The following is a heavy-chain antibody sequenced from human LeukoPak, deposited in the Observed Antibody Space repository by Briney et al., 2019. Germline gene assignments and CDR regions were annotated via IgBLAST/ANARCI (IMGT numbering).Heavy chain of an antibody. CDR3: AKGSKEVLFTRDHYMDV. CDR2: ISPSGDIT. J-gene: IGHJ6*03. Sequence: GGSLRLSCAASGFTFSSHGINWVRQAPGKGLEWVSGISPSGDITYYADSVQGRFTISRDNSKNTLYLQMNSLRAEDTAVYYCAKGSKEVLFTRDHYMDVWGKGTTVTISS. D-gene: IGHD3-3*01. CDR1: GFTFSSHG. V-gene: IGHV3-23*01.